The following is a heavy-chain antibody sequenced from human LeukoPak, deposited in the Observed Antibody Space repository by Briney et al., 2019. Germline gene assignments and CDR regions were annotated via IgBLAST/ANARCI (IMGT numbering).Heavy chain of an antibody. Sequence: SETLSLTCTVSGGSISSYYWSWIRQPPGKGLEWIGYIYYSGSTNYNPSLKSRVTISVDTSKNQFSLKLSSVTAADTAVYYCARDDPRRDGYNYAFDIWGQGTMVTVSS. V-gene: IGHV4-59*01. CDR2: IYYSGST. CDR1: GGSISSYY. D-gene: IGHD5-24*01. J-gene: IGHJ3*02. CDR3: ARDDPRRDGYNYAFDI.